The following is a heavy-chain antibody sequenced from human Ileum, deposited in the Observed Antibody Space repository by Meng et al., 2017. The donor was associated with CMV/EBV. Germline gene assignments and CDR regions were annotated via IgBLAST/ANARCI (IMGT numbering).Heavy chain of an antibody. D-gene: IGHD6-19*01. CDR1: GDAISSNF. J-gene: IGHJ4*02. CDR2: IYSSGST. CDR3: AREESVGIAVTGTFDY. V-gene: IGHV4-4*07. Sequence: QGQLQDAGVGLVKPSETLALTCTVSGDAISSNFWSWIRQPAGKGLEWIGRIYSSGSTFYNPSLNSRVTMSVDTSKNQFSLSLASVTAADTAIYFCAREESVGIAVTGTFDYWGQGILVTVSS.